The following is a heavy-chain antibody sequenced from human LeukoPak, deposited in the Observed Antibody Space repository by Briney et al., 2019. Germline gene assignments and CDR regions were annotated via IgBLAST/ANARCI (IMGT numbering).Heavy chain of an antibody. CDR1: GFTFNTYS. D-gene: IGHD6-13*01. J-gene: IGHJ4*02. Sequence: GGSLRLSCAASGFTFNTYSMVWVRQAPGKGLEWVTSISSSSSNLYYADSVRGRFTISRDNAKNSLYLQMNSLRAEDTAVYYCARIGAGSSRDYWGQGTLVTVSS. V-gene: IGHV3-21*01. CDR3: ARIGAGSSRDY. CDR2: ISSSSSNL.